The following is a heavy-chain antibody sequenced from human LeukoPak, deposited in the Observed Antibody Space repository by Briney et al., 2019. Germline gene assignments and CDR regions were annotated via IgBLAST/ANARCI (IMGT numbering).Heavy chain of an antibody. CDR3: AQGVSMGGGWYPRYFDY. Sequence: GGSLTLSCAASGFTFSSSAMSGVRQAPGQVLKWVSAVIVSGSSTYYTDPVKGRFTISRDHSQRTLYLQLDSLRADDTGVYYCAQGVSMGGGWYPRYFDYWGEGTLVTVSS. J-gene: IGHJ4*02. CDR2: VIVSGSST. CDR1: GFTFSSSA. V-gene: IGHV3-23*01. D-gene: IGHD6-19*01.